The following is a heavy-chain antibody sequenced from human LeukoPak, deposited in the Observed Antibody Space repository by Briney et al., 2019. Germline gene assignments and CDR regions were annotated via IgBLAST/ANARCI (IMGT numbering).Heavy chain of an antibody. CDR2: VDGGGGGT. J-gene: IGHJ4*02. CDR3: ARDSGLGSYYDSGGYLFDY. Sequence: GGSLRLSCAASGFTLSSYAMTWVRQAPGRGLEWVSSVDGGGGGTYYADSVKGRFTISRDNSKNTLYLQMNSLRAEDTAVYYCARDSGLGSYYDSGGYLFDYWGQGTLVTVSS. D-gene: IGHD3-22*01. V-gene: IGHV3-23*01. CDR1: GFTLSSYA.